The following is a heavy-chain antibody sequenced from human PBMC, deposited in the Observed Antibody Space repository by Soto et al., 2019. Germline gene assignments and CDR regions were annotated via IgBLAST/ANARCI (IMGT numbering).Heavy chain of an antibody. J-gene: IGHJ5*02. CDR2: TYYRSKWCN. CDR3: AREVVVVVAATLKHPNWFDP. Sequence: SQTLSLTCAISGDSVSSNSAAWNWIRQSPSRGLEWLGRTYYRSKWCNDYAVSVKSRITINPDTSKNQFSLQLNSVTPEDTAVYYCAREVVVVVAATLKHPNWFDPWGQGTLVTVSS. V-gene: IGHV6-1*01. CDR1: GDSVSSNSAA. D-gene: IGHD2-15*01.